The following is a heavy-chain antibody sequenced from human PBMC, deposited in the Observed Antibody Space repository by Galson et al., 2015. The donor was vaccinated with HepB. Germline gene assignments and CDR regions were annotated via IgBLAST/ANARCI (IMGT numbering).Heavy chain of an antibody. V-gene: IGHV3-30*04. D-gene: IGHD6-19*01. Sequence: SLRLSCAASGFTFSSYAMHWVRQAPGKGLEWVAVISYDGSNKYYADSVKGRFTISRDNSKNTLYLQMNSLRAEDTAVYYCAGSSGPYFDYWGQGTLVTVSS. CDR3: AGSSGPYFDY. CDR1: GFTFSSYA. CDR2: ISYDGSNK. J-gene: IGHJ4*02.